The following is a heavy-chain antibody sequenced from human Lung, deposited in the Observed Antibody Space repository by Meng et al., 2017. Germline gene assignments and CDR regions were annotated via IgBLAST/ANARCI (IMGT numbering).Heavy chain of an antibody. V-gene: IGHV3-74*01. J-gene: IGHJ1*01. CDR2: INRDGTKP. CDR3: TNDRLNH. CDR1: GFTFTDHW. D-gene: IGHD1-1*01. Sequence: VDACGGAFPLWGSLRLSSAASGFTFTDHWMHCVRQGPGKGLVWVSRINRDGTKPTYADSVKGLFTISRDNAKNTLYLQMNNLRAEDTAFYYCTNDRLNHWGQGALVTVSS.